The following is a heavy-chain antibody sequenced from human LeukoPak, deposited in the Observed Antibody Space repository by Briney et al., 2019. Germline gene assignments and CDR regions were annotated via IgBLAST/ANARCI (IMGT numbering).Heavy chain of an antibody. V-gene: IGHV3-74*01. CDR3: ARDRYGDSTGGFDP. D-gene: IGHD4-17*01. Sequence: GGSLRLSCADSGFTCSSYWMHWVRQAPGKELVWVSRINSDGSSTSYADSVKGRFTISRDNAKNTLYLQMNSLRAEDTAVYYCARDRYGDSTGGFDPWGQGTLVTVSS. J-gene: IGHJ5*02. CDR2: INSDGSST. CDR1: GFTCSSYW.